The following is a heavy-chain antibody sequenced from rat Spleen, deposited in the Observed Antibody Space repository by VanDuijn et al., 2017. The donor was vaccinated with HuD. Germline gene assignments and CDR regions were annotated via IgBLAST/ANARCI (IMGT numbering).Heavy chain of an antibody. CDR2: ITYSGNT. Sequence: EVLLQESGPGLVRPSQSLSLTCSVTGSSITSNYWGWIRKFPGNKMEWMGYITYSGNTSHNPSLKNRISITRDTSKNQFFLQLNSVTTEDAATYYCARLTYYGYNILFDYWGQGVMVTVSS. CDR1: GSSITSNY. CDR3: ARLTYYGYNILFDY. V-gene: IGHV3-1*01. D-gene: IGHD1-9*01. J-gene: IGHJ2*01.